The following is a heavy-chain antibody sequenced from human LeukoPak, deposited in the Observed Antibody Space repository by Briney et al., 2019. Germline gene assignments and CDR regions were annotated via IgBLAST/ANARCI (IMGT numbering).Heavy chain of an antibody. CDR1: GYTFTGYY. Sequence: ASVKVSCKASGYTFTGYYMHWVRQAPGQGLEWMGWINPNSGGTNYAQKFQGRVTMTRDTSISTAYMELSRLRSDDTTVYYCARQIAVAGEAGFDYWGQGTLVTVSS. D-gene: IGHD6-19*01. J-gene: IGHJ4*02. V-gene: IGHV1-2*02. CDR3: ARQIAVAGEAGFDY. CDR2: INPNSGGT.